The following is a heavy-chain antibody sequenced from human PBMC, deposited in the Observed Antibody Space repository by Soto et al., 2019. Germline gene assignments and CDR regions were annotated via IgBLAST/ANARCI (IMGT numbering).Heavy chain of an antibody. CDR1: GGSFTTYY. D-gene: IGHD2-15*01. CDR3: ARRYCSDSYCSYFDY. CDR2: IKHSGFT. V-gene: IGHV4-34*01. J-gene: IGHJ4*02. Sequence: QVQLHQWGAGLLKPSETLSLTCAVYGGSFTTYYWSWIRQSPGKGLEWIGEIKHSGFTNYNPSLESRVTTSVDTSKNQFSLKLRSVTAADTAIYYCARRYCSDSYCSYFDYWGRGTLVSVSS.